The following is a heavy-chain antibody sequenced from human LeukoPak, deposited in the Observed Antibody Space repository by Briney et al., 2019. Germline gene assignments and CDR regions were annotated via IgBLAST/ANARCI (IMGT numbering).Heavy chain of an antibody. D-gene: IGHD6-13*01. J-gene: IGHJ1*01. Sequence: GGSLRLSCAASGFTSSDYYMSWIRQAPGKGLEWVSYISSSGSTIYYADSVKGRFTISRDNAKNSLYLQMNSLRAEDTAVYYCARARGSSSWSFAEYFQHWGQGTLVTVSS. V-gene: IGHV3-11*01. CDR2: ISSSGSTI. CDR1: GFTSSDYY. CDR3: ARARGSSSWSFAEYFQH.